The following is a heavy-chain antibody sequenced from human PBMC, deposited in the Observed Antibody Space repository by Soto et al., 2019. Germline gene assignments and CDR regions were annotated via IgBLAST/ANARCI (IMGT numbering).Heavy chain of an antibody. V-gene: IGHV3-74*01. CDR2: IDSDGSTT. Sequence: EVQLVESGGGLVQPGGSLRLSCAASGFTFGTYWMHWVCQVPGKGLVWVSRIDSDGSTTNYADSVKGRFTISRDNAKSTVYLQMNSLRVEDTAVYYCARGEDNGGWGAYWGQGTQVTVSS. J-gene: IGHJ4*02. CDR3: ARGEDNGGWGAY. CDR1: GFTFGTYW. D-gene: IGHD2-8*01.